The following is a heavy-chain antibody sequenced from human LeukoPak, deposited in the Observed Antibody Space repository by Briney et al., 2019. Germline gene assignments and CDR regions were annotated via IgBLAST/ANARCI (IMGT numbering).Heavy chain of an antibody. CDR2: IYYSGST. CDR1: GGSISSSSYY. J-gene: IGHJ4*02. D-gene: IGHD3-22*01. V-gene: IGHV4-39*01. CDR3: ACPSYYDSSGLFDY. Sequence: SETLSLTCTVSGGSISSSSYYWGWIRQPPGKGLEWIGSIYYSGSTYYNPSLKSRVTISVDTSKNQFSLKLSSVTAADTAVYYCACPSYYDSSGLFDYWGQGTLVTVSS.